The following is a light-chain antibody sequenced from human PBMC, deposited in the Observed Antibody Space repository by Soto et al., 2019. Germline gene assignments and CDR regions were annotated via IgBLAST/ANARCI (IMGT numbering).Light chain of an antibody. V-gene: IGLV2-23*01. Sequence: QTVVTQPASVSGSPAQSITISCTGTSSDVGSYNLVSWYQQHPGKAPKLMIYEGSKRPSGVSNRFSGSKSGNTASLTISGLQAEDEADYYCCSYAGSRVFGGGTKLTVL. CDR3: CSYAGSRV. CDR2: EGS. J-gene: IGLJ3*02. CDR1: SSDVGSYNL.